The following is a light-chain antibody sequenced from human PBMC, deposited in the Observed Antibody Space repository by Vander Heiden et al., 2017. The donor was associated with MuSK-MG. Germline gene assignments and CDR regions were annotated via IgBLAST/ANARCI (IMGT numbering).Light chain of an antibody. Sequence: SYVLTQPPSVSVAPGQTATISCGGNNIGAKSVHGHQQKPGRAPVLVVFNDADRPSGIPERFSGSKSGNTATLTIRRVEVGDEADYYCQVWDPSDALYFLGTGTKVTVL. CDR1: NIGAKS. V-gene: IGLV3-21*02. CDR3: QVWDPSDALYF. J-gene: IGLJ1*01. CDR2: NDA.